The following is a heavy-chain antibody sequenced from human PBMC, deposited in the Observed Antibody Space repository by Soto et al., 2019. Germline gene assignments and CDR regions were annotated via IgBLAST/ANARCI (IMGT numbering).Heavy chain of an antibody. CDR3: ARDKNRLQLGGNYYYVLDV. CDR2: IMPIFRTP. J-gene: IGHJ6*02. Sequence: QVQLEQSGAEVKQPGSSVKVSCKASGGTFSTSAISSVRRSPGQVLEWMGGIMPIFRTPDYAQKFQGRVTITADESTSTAYMDLSGLRSADTAVYYCARDKNRLQLGGNYYYVLDVWGQGTTVTVSS. D-gene: IGHD4-4*01. CDR1: GGTFSTSA. V-gene: IGHV1-69*13.